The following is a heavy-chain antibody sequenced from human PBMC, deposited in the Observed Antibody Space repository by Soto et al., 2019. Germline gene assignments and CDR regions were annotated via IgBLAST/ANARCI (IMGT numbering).Heavy chain of an antibody. D-gene: IGHD6-13*01. CDR3: ARVGYSSSPRGYYYYGMDV. Sequence: ASVKVSCKASGYTFTSYYMHWVRQAPGQGLEWMGIMNPSGGSTSYAQKFQGRVTMTRDTSTSTVYMELSSLRSEDTAVYYCARVGYSSSPRGYYYYGMDVWGQGTTVTVSS. V-gene: IGHV1-46*01. CDR1: GYTFTSYY. J-gene: IGHJ6*02. CDR2: MNPSGGST.